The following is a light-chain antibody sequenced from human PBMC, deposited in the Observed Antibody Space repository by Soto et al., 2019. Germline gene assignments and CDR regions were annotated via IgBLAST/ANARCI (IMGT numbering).Light chain of an antibody. Sequence: DIQMTQSPSSASASVGDRVTITCLASQGISRWLAWYQQKPGKASKIVIYAASSLQSGVPSRFSVSGSGTDFTLTISSLQNEDFGTYYCQVVNSYPRAFCQGTKVDIK. J-gene: IGKJ1*01. CDR3: QVVNSYPRA. CDR1: QGISRW. V-gene: IGKV1-12*01. CDR2: AAS.